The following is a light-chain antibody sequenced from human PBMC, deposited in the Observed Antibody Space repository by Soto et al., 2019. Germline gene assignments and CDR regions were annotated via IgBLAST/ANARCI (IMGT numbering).Light chain of an antibody. J-gene: IGKJ1*01. CDR1: QSIGSY. CDR3: QHYNSYSEA. V-gene: IGKV1-5*03. Sequence: DTQMTQSPSSLSSSLGDRVTVTCRASQSIGSYLNWYQQQPGKAPKLLIYKASTLKSGVPSRFSGRGSGTEFTLTIRSLKPDDFATYYCQHYNSYSEAFGQGTKVDI. CDR2: KAS.